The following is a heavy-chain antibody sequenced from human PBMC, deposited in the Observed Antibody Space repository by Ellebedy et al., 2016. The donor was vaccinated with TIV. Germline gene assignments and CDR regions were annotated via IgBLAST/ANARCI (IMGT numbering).Heavy chain of an antibody. CDR3: AKNRGYSGLMGFDY. Sequence: GESLKISXAASGFTFSSYGMHWVRQAPGKGLEWVAVISYDGSNKYYADSVKGRFTISRDNSKNTLYLQMNSLRAEDTAVYYCAKNRGYSGLMGFDYWGQGTLVTVSS. D-gene: IGHD5-12*01. J-gene: IGHJ4*02. CDR2: ISYDGSNK. CDR1: GFTFSSYG. V-gene: IGHV3-30*18.